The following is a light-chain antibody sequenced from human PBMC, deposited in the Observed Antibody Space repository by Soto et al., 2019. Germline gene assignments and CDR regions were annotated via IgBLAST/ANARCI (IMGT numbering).Light chain of an antibody. Sequence: AIRMTQSPSSLSASTGDRVTITCRASQGISSYLAWYQQKPGKAPKLLIYAASTLQSGVPSRFSGSGSGTDFTLTISCLQSEDFAIYYCQQYYSYPLFGQGTKLEIK. CDR2: AAS. CDR3: QQYYSYPL. J-gene: IGKJ2*01. V-gene: IGKV1-8*01. CDR1: QGISSY.